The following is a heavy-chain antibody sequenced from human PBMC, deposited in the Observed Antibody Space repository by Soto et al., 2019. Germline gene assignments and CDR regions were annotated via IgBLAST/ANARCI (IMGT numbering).Heavy chain of an antibody. CDR3: TRRLYGDYAGGDFDY. V-gene: IGHV3-73*01. Sequence: GGSLRLSCAASGFTFSGSAMHWVRQASGKGLEWVGRIRSKANSYATAYAASVKGRFTISRDDSKNTAYLQMNSLKTEDTAVYYCTRRLYGDYAGGDFDYWGQGTLVTVSS. D-gene: IGHD4-17*01. CDR2: IRSKANSYAT. CDR1: GFTFSGSA. J-gene: IGHJ4*02.